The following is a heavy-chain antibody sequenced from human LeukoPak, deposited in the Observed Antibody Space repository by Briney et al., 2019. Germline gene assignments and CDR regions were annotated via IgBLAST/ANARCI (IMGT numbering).Heavy chain of an antibody. D-gene: IGHD3-16*01. CDR1: GFTFSSYA. CDR3: ARDGGRYDYVWGSYPDY. CDR2: ISSSSSYI. Sequence: GGSLRLSCAASGFTFSSYAMSWVRQAPGKGLEWVSSISSSSSYIYYADSVKGRFTISRDNAKNSLYLQMNSLRAEDTAVYYCARDGGRYDYVWGSYPDYWGQGTLVTVSS. V-gene: IGHV3-21*01. J-gene: IGHJ4*02.